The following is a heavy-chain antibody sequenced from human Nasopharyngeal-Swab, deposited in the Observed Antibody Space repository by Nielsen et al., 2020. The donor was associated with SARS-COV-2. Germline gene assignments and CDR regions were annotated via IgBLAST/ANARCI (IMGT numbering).Heavy chain of an antibody. D-gene: IGHD6-19*01. CDR3: ARVAIYSSAVADDYYYMDV. V-gene: IGHV3-21*01. J-gene: IGHJ6*03. CDR1: GFTFNNYN. CDR2: ISSSSSYI. Sequence: GGSLRLSCAASGFTFNNYNFNWVRQAPGKGLEWVSSISSSSSYIYYADSVKGRFTISRDNAKNSLYLQMNSLRAEDTAVYYCARVAIYSSAVADDYYYMDVWGKGTTVTVSS.